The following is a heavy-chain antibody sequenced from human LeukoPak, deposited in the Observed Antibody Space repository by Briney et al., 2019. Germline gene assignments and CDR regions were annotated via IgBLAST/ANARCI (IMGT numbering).Heavy chain of an antibody. Sequence: GGSLRLSCAASGFTFSNYWMSWVRQAPGKGLEWVASIKEDGSEKYYVDSVKGRFTISRDNARNSLYLQMNSLRAEDTAVYYCARGRQLGYWGQGTLVTVSS. V-gene: IGHV3-7*01. D-gene: IGHD6-13*01. CDR2: IKEDGSEK. CDR3: ARGRQLGY. J-gene: IGHJ4*02. CDR1: GFTFSNYW.